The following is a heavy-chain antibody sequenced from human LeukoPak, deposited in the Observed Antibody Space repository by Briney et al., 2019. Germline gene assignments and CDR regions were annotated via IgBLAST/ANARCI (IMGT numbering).Heavy chain of an antibody. D-gene: IGHD5-12*01. CDR3: ATGAKSGYEY. V-gene: IGHV3-74*01. Sequence: GGSLRLSCAASGFTFSAYWMHWVRQVPGKGPVWVSFIKSDERTTNYADSVKSRFTISRDNARNTVDLQMNNLRADDTAVYYCATGAKSGYEYWGQGTLVTVSS. CDR2: IKSDERTT. J-gene: IGHJ4*02. CDR1: GFTFSAYW.